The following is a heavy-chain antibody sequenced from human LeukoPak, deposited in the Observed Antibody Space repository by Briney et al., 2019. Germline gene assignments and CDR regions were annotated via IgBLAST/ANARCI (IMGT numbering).Heavy chain of an antibody. CDR2: IFRSGST. CDR1: DGSISSGHW. CDR3: ARDLVGVVAGSPYWYFDL. Sequence: SGTLSLTCSVSDGSISSGHWWSWVRQPPGKGLEWIGEIFRSGSTNYNPSLKSRVTISVDTSKNQFSLNLSSVTAADTAVYYCARDLVGVVAGSPYWYFDLWGRGTLVSVSS. D-gene: IGHD6-19*01. J-gene: IGHJ2*01. V-gene: IGHV4-4*02.